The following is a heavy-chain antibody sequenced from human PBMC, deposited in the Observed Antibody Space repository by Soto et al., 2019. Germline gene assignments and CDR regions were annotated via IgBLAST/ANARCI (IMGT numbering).Heavy chain of an antibody. CDR3: ARVVAGDIDY. V-gene: IGHV3-53*01. CDR2: IYGGGST. CDR1: GLIVSRNY. D-gene: IGHD6-19*01. Sequence: EVQLVESGGGLIQRGGSLRLSCAASGLIVSRNYMSWVRQAPGKGLEWVSLIYGGGSTSYADSVKGRFTISRDNSKNRMYLQMNSLRVEDTAVYYCARVVAGDIDYWGQGTLVTVSS. J-gene: IGHJ4*02.